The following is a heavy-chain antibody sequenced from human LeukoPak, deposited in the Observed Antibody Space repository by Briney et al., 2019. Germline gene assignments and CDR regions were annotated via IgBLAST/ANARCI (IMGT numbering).Heavy chain of an antibody. CDR3: TSYGGKISR. D-gene: IGHD2/OR15-2a*01. J-gene: IGHJ4*02. CDR1: GFTFSGSA. Sequence: GGSLRLSCAASGFTFSGSAMHWVRQASGKGLEWVGRIRSKANSYATAYAASVKGRFTISRDDSKNTAYLQMNSLKTEGTAVYYCTSYGGKISRWGQGTLVTVSS. CDR2: IRSKANSYAT. V-gene: IGHV3-73*01.